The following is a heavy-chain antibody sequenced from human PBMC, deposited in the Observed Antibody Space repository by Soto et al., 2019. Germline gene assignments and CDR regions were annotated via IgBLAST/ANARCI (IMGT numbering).Heavy chain of an antibody. CDR3: ARLNYDFWSGSLYYFDY. Sequence: GASVKVSCKASGYTFTSYGISWVRQAPGQGLEWMGWISAYNGNTNYAQKLQGRVTMTTDTSTSTAYMELRSLRSDDTAVYYCARLNYDFWSGSLYYFDYWGQGTLVTVSS. CDR1: GYTFTSYG. D-gene: IGHD3-3*01. J-gene: IGHJ4*02. CDR2: ISAYNGNT. V-gene: IGHV1-18*01.